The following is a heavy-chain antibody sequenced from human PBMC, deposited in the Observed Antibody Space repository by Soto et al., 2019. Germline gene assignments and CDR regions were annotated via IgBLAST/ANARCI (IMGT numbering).Heavy chain of an antibody. J-gene: IGHJ6*02. CDR2: ISYDGTNK. CDR3: AKDHIYRGSDYDYRMDV. Sequence: PGGSLRLSCAASGFTFSSYGMHWVRQAPGKGPEWVAAISYDGTNKYFADSVKGRVTMSRDNSKNTLSLEMHSLGGEDTAVYYCAKDHIYRGSDYDYRMDVWGQGTTVTVSS. V-gene: IGHV3-30*18. CDR1: GFTFSSYG. D-gene: IGHD1-26*01.